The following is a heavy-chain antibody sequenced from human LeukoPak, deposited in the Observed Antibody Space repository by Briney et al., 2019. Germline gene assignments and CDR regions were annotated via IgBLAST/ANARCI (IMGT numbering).Heavy chain of an antibody. CDR3: ATVTYYYDSSGFAFDI. CDR1: GYTLTELS. CDR2: FDPEDGET. Sequence: ASVKVSCKVSGYTLTELSKHWVRQAPGKGLEWMGGFDPEDGETIYAQKFQGRVTMTEDTSTDTAYMELSSLRSEDTAVYYCATVTYYYDSSGFAFDIWGQGTMVTVSS. D-gene: IGHD3-22*01. V-gene: IGHV1-24*01. J-gene: IGHJ3*02.